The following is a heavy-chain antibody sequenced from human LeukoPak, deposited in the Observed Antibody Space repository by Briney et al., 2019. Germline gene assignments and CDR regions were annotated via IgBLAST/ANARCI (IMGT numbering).Heavy chain of an antibody. V-gene: IGHV3-30-3*01. CDR2: ISYDGSNK. D-gene: IGHD3-10*01. CDR1: GFTFSSYA. J-gene: IGHJ4*02. CDR3: AKDSSMVRGDYDYFDY. Sequence: GGSLRLSCAASGFTFSSYAMHWVRQAPGKGLEWVAVISYDGSNKYYADSVKGRFTISRDNSKNTLYLQMNSLRAEDTAVYYCAKDSSMVRGDYDYFDYWGQGTLVTVSS.